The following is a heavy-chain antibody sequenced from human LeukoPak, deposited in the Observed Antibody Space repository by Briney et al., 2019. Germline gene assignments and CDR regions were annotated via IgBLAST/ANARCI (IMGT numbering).Heavy chain of an antibody. CDR2: IYYSGST. D-gene: IGHD3-9*01. CDR3: ARHSGPLRYFDWLARNEAFDI. V-gene: IGHV4-59*08. CDR1: GGSISSYY. J-gene: IGHJ3*02. Sequence: SETLSLTCTVSGGSISSYYWSWIRQPPGKGLEWIGYIYYSGSTNYNPSLKSRVIISVDTSKNQFSLKLSSVTAADTAVYYCARHSGPLRYFDWLARNEAFDIWGQGTMVTVSS.